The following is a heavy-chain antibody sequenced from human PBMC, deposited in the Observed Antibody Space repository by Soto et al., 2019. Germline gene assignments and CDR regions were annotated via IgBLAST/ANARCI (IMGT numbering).Heavy chain of an antibody. D-gene: IGHD3-10*01. Sequence: SETLSLTCAVSGGSISGGGFSWSWIRQPPGKGLEWIGYILHTGGTQYNPSLKSRVSMSVDKSKNQFSLHLTSATAADTAVYYCARLQFGEGFDYWGQGALVTVSS. J-gene: IGHJ4*02. V-gene: IGHV4-30-2*01. CDR2: ILHTGGT. CDR1: GGSISGGGFS. CDR3: ARLQFGEGFDY.